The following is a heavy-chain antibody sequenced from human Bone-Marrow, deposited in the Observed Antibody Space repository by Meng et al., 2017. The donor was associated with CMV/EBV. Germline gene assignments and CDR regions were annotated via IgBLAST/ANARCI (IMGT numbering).Heavy chain of an antibody. CDR2: INPSGGST. V-gene: IGHV1-46*01. CDR1: GYTFTSYY. Sequence: ASVKVSCKASGYTFTSYYMHWVQQAPGQGLEWMGIINPSGGSTSYAQKFQGRVTMTRDTSTSTVYMELSSLRSEDTAVYYCARGEGRITIFGVVIKGPLAYWGQGTLVTVSS. D-gene: IGHD3-3*01. J-gene: IGHJ4*02. CDR3: ARGEGRITIFGVVIKGPLAY.